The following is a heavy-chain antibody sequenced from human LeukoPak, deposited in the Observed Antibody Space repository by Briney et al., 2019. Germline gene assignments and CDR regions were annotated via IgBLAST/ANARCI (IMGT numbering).Heavy chain of an antibody. CDR2: INPNSGGT. Sequence: ASVKVSCKASGYTFTGYYMHWVRQAPGQGLEWMGRINPNSGGTNYAQNFQGRVTMTRDTSINTAYMELNSLTSGDTADYYCARSAEHCSNGVCFTKYFLDVWGEGSTVTVSS. J-gene: IGHJ6*03. V-gene: IGHV1-2*02. CDR1: GYTFTGYY. D-gene: IGHD2-8*01. CDR3: ARSAEHCSNGVCFTKYFLDV.